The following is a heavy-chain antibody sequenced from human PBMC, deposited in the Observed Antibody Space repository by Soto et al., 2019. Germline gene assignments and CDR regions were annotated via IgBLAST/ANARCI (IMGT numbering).Heavy chain of an antibody. V-gene: IGHV3-66*01. CDR1: GFTVSSNY. Sequence: PGGSLRLSCAASGFTVSSNYMSWVRQAPGKGLEWVSVIYSGGSTYYADSVKGRFTISRDNSKNTLYLQMNSLRAEDTAVYYCAKAQTIFWSGPQSDYYYGMDVWGQGTTVTVSS. D-gene: IGHD3-3*01. CDR3: AKAQTIFWSGPQSDYYYGMDV. CDR2: IYSGGST. J-gene: IGHJ6*02.